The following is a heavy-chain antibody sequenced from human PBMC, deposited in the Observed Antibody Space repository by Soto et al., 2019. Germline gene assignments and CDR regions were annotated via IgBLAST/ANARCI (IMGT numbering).Heavy chain of an antibody. CDR3: AMDVEVHTPAFVY. J-gene: IGHJ4*02. CDR1: GGTFNTYA. CDR2: ISPMFGAA. V-gene: IGHV1-69*19. D-gene: IGHD2-2*03. Sequence: QVQLVQSGAEMKKPGSSVKVSCQSSGGTFNTYAMNWVRQAPGQGPEWMGDISPMFGAANYAPKFQRRVTMTADESTATSYMQLSSLTSVDTALYFCAMDVEVHTPAFVYWGQGTRVTGSS.